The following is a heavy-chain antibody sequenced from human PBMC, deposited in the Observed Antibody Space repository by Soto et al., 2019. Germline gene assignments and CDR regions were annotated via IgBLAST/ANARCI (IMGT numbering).Heavy chain of an antibody. D-gene: IGHD2-2*02. CDR2: IIPIFGTA. Sequence: GASVKVSCKASGGTFSSYAISWVRQAPGQGLEWMGGIIPIFGTANYAQKFQGRVTITADESTSTAYMELSSLRSEDTAVYYCARAYIVLVPAAILFGPHYGMDVWGQGTTVTVSS. V-gene: IGHV1-69*13. J-gene: IGHJ6*02. CDR1: GGTFSSYA. CDR3: ARAYIVLVPAAILFGPHYGMDV.